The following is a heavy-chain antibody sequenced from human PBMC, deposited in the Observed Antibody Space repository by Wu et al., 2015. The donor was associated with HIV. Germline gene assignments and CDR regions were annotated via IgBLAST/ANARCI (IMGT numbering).Heavy chain of an antibody. CDR3: ATSRGHCSDTYCSWDYFDF. CDR1: GGTFTIYA. V-gene: IGHV1-69*14. J-gene: IGHJ4*02. Sequence: QVHLVQSGADVRKPGSSVKVSCKAPGGTFTIYAISWVRQAPGQGLEWMGGIIPRFGTVNYAQHFRGRVTITADKSTSTTFMDLSGLQSEDTAVYYCATSRGHCSDTYCSWDYFDFLGAREPWXPSPQ. CDR2: IIPRFGTV. D-gene: IGHD2-15*01.